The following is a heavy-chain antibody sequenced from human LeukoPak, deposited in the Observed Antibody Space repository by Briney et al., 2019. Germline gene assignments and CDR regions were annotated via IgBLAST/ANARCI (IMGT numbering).Heavy chain of an antibody. Sequence: ASVKVSCKAPGYTFANYYIHWVRQAPGQGLEWMGKISPTGDSISYAQRFRDRVTMTTDTSTITVYMELSNLRSEDTAVYYCARARYSSSWSHFDYWGQGTLVTVSS. CDR1: GYTFANYY. V-gene: IGHV1-46*01. CDR3: ARARYSSSWSHFDY. J-gene: IGHJ4*02. D-gene: IGHD6-13*01. CDR2: ISPTGDSI.